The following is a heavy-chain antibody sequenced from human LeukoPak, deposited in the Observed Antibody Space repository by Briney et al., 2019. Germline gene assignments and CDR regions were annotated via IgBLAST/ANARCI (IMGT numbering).Heavy chain of an antibody. CDR3: AREVITETTLGWFDP. CDR2: IIPFIGAP. Sequence: SVKVSCKASGGTFKTDAIAWIRQAPGEGLEWMGGIIPFIGAPNFAQRFHGRVTITTDETTSTVYMELSSLRSEDTAVYYCAREVITETTLGWFDPWGQGTLITVSS. J-gene: IGHJ5*02. D-gene: IGHD1-7*01. V-gene: IGHV1-69*05. CDR1: GGTFKTDA.